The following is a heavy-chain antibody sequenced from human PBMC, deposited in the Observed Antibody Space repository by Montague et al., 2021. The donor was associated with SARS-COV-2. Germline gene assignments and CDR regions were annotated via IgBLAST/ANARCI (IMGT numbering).Heavy chain of an antibody. Sequence: PALVKPTKTLTLTCTFSGFSLSTSGMCVCWIRQPPGKALEWLARXDWDDDKYYSTSLKTRLTISKDTSKNQVVLTMTNMDPVDTATYYCARILVAAAGSPFDPWGQGTLVTVSS. CDR1: GFSLSTSGMC. CDR3: ARILVAAAGSPFDP. CDR2: XDWDDDK. V-gene: IGHV2-70*11. D-gene: IGHD6-13*01. J-gene: IGHJ5*02.